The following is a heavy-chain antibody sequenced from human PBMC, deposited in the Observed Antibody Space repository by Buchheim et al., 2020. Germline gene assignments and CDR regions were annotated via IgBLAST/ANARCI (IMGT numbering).Heavy chain of an antibody. V-gene: IGHV3-23*01. D-gene: IGHD3-10*01. J-gene: IGHJ5*02. Sequence: EVQLLESGGGLVQPGGSLRLSCAGSGFTFSSYSMSWVRQAPGKGLEWVSAISGRGGSTYYADSVKGRFTISRDNSNNTLYLQMNSLRAEDTAVYYCAKDQGAGFGAYNWFNPWGQGTL. CDR1: GFTFSSYS. CDR2: ISGRGGST. CDR3: AKDQGAGFGAYNWFNP.